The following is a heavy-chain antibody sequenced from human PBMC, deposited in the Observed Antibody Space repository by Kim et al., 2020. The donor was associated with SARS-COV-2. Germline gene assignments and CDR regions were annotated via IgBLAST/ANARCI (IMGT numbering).Heavy chain of an antibody. CDR3: TRHSIAVAGFDY. J-gene: IGHJ4*02. Sequence: EYAASVKGRFTISRDDSKSIAYLQMNSLKTEDTAVYYCTRHSIAVAGFDYWGQGTLVTVSS. D-gene: IGHD6-19*01. V-gene: IGHV3-49*02.